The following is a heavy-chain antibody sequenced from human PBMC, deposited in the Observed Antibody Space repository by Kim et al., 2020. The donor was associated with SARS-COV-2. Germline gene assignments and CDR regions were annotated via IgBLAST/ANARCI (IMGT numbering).Heavy chain of an antibody. D-gene: IGHD3-16*01. CDR2: GNT. Sequence: GNTKYSQKFQGRVTITRDTSASTAYMELSSLRSEDTAVYYCARDRGAGDYWGQGTLVTVSS. J-gene: IGHJ4*02. V-gene: IGHV1-3*01. CDR3: ARDRGAGDY.